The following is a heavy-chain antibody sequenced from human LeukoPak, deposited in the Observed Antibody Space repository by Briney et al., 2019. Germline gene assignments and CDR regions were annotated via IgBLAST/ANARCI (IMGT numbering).Heavy chain of an antibody. D-gene: IGHD4-17*01. CDR3: AKDIYGDYGGLDY. J-gene: IGHJ4*02. CDR2: IINSGGST. CDR1: GFTFSTYA. V-gene: IGHV3-23*01. Sequence: GGSLRLSCAASGFTFSTYAMNWVRQAPGKGLEWVSTIINSGGSTYYADSVKGRFTISRDNSKNTLYLQMNSLRAEDTAVYYCAKDIYGDYGGLDYWGQGTLVTVSS.